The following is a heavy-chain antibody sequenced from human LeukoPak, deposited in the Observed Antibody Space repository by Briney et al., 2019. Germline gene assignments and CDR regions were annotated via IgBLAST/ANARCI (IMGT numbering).Heavy chain of an antibody. CDR3: AKDHEGVVVVAASPFDY. CDR2: ISGSGGST. J-gene: IGHJ4*02. CDR1: RFTFSSYA. V-gene: IGHV3-23*01. Sequence: GGSLRLSCAASRFTFSSYAMSWVRQAPGKGLEWVSAISGSGGSTYYADSVKGRFTISRDNSKNTLYLQMNSPRAEDTAVYYCAKDHEGVVVVAASPFDYWGQGTLVTVSS. D-gene: IGHD2-15*01.